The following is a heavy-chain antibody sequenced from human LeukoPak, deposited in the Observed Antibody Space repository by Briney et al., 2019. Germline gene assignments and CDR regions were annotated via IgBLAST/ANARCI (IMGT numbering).Heavy chain of an antibody. J-gene: IGHJ4*02. CDR1: GFTFDDYA. Sequence: GGSLRLSYVASGFTFDDYAMSWVRQAPGKGLEWVSGINWNGDNTVYADSVKGRFTISRDNAKNSLYLQMNSLRAEDTAVYYCATGRDCSGGSCYSVYWGQGTLVTVSS. D-gene: IGHD2-15*01. CDR2: INWNGDNT. CDR3: ATGRDCSGGSCYSVY. V-gene: IGHV3-20*03.